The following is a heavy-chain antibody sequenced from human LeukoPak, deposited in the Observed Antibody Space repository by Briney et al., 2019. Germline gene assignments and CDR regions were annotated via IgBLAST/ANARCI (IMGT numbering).Heavy chain of an antibody. CDR3: ARDATYYLRYGYFDC. CDR2: INGDGRNI. Sequence: GGSLRLSCVASGFTFSSYWMHWVRQDPRKGLVWVSRINGDGRNINYADSVRGRFTISRDNAKNTLYLQMNNLRPEDTAVYYCARDATYYLRYGYFDCWGHGTLVTVSS. CDR1: GFTFSSYW. D-gene: IGHD5/OR15-5a*01. J-gene: IGHJ4*01. V-gene: IGHV3-74*01.